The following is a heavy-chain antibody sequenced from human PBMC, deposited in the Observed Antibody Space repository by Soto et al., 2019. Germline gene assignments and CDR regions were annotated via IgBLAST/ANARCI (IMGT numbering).Heavy chain of an antibody. D-gene: IGHD3-22*01. CDR1: GYTFTSYY. CDR2: INPSGGST. J-gene: IGHJ4*02. CDR3: ARGDYDSSGYYYDVFDY. V-gene: IGHV1-46*01. Sequence: ASVKVSCKASGYTFTSYYMHWVRQAPGQGLEWMGIINPSGGSTSYAQKFQGRVTMTRDTSTSTVYMELSSLRSEDTAVYYGARGDYDSSGYYYDVFDYWGKGHLGTVAS.